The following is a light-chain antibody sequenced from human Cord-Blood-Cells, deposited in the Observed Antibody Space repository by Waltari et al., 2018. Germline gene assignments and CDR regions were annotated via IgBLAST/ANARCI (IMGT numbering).Light chain of an antibody. J-gene: IGLJ2*01. V-gene: IGLV2-14*01. CDR3: SSYTSSSTLV. Sequence: QSALTQPASVSGSPGQSITISCTGTSSDVGGYNYVSWYQQHPGKAPQLMIYDVSNRPSGVSNRFSGSKSGNTAALTISGLQAEDEADYSCSSYTSSSTLVFGGGTNLTVL. CDR1: SSDVGGYNY. CDR2: DVS.